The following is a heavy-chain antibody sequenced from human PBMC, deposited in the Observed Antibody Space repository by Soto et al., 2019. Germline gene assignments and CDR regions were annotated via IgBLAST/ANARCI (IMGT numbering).Heavy chain of an antibody. CDR3: ARGVQLWPPFDY. V-gene: IGHV1-69*13. D-gene: IGHD5-18*01. CDR1: GGTFSSYA. CDR2: IIPIFGTA. J-gene: IGHJ4*02. Sequence: ASVKVSCKASGGTFSSYAISWVRQAPGQGLEWMGGIIPIFGTANYAQKFRGRVTITADESTSTAYMELSSLRSEDTAVYYCARGVQLWPPFDYWGQGTLVTVSS.